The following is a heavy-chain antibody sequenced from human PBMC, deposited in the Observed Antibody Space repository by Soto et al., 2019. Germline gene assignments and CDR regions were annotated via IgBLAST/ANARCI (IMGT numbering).Heavy chain of an antibody. CDR1: GYSFTSLD. CDR3: ARCFSAGVDY. CDR2: MQPSTGRT. V-gene: IGHV1-8*01. Sequence: QVQLVQSGAEVREPGASVKVSCKASGYSFTSLDINWVRQTAGQGLAWMGWMQPSTGRTGYAQKFQGRVTMTRDTSINTAYMELTTLTSDDTAFYYCARCFSAGVDYWGQGTLVTVSS. J-gene: IGHJ4*02. D-gene: IGHD1-26*01.